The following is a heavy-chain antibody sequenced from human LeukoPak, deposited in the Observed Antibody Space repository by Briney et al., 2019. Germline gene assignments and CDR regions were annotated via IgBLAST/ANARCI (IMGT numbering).Heavy chain of an antibody. V-gene: IGHV3-15*01. CDR2: SKSKTDGGTT. D-gene: IGHD2-2*01. Sequence: GGSLRLSCAGSGFTLSSAWMTWVRQAPGKGLEWVGLSKSKTDGGTTDYAAPVKGRFTISRDDSKNTLYLQMNSLKTEDTAVYYCAKYCISADCYANWFGPWGQGTLVTVSS. CDR1: GFTLSSAW. J-gene: IGHJ5*02. CDR3: AKYCISADCYANWFGP.